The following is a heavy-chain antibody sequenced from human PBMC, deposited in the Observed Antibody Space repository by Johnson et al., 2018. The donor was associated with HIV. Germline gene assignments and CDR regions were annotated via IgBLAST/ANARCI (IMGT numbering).Heavy chain of an antibody. CDR2: ISYDGSNK. V-gene: IGHV3-30-3*01. D-gene: IGHD2-2*01. CDR1: GFTFSSYA. Sequence: QVQLVESGGGVVQPGRSLRLSCAASGFTFSSYAMHWVRQAPGKGLEWVAVISYDGSNKYYADSVKGRFTISRDNSKNTLYLQMNSLRAEDTAVYYCARARIVVLPAGAFDIWGPGTMVTVSS. J-gene: IGHJ3*02. CDR3: ARARIVVLPAGAFDI.